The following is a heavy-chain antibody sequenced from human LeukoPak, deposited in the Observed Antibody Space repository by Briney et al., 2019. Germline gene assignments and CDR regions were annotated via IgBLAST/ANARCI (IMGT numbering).Heavy chain of an antibody. CDR2: INPNSGGT. Sequence: ASVKVSCKASGYTFTGYYMHWVRQAPGQGLEWMGRINPNSGGTNYAQKFQGRVTMTRDTSISTAYMELSRLRSDDTAVYYCARVKYYDSSGYTNWGQGTLVTVSS. V-gene: IGHV1-2*06. CDR3: ARVKYYDSSGYTN. J-gene: IGHJ4*02. CDR1: GYTFTGYY. D-gene: IGHD3-22*01.